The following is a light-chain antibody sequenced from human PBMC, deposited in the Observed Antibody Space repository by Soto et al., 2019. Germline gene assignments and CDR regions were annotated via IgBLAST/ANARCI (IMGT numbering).Light chain of an antibody. V-gene: IGKV3-15*01. Sequence: EIVMTQSPATLSVSPGERATLSCRASQSVSSNLAWYKPKPGQAPRLLIYGASTRATGIPARFSGSGSGTEFTLTISSLQAEDVAVSYCQEYNNWPAYTFGQGTKLEIK. J-gene: IGKJ2*01. CDR2: GAS. CDR3: QEYNNWPAYT. CDR1: QSVSSN.